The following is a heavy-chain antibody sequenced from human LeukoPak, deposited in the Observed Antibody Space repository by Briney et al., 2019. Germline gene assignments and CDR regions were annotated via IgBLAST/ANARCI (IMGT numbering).Heavy chain of an antibody. CDR3: ARDLYEPPTPYSSGWYGYYYYYMDV. D-gene: IGHD6-19*01. CDR1: GYTFTGYY. V-gene: IGHV1-2*02. Sequence: GASVKVSCKASGYTFTGYYMHWVRQAPGQGLEWMGWINPNSGGTNYAQKFQGRVTMTRDTSISTAYMELSRLRSDDTAVYYCARDLYEPPTPYSSGWYGYYYYYMDVWGKGTTVTVSS. J-gene: IGHJ6*03. CDR2: INPNSGGT.